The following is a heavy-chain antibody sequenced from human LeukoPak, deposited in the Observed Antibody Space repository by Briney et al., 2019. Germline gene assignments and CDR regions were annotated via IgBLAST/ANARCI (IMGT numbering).Heavy chain of an antibody. D-gene: IGHD5-12*01. J-gene: IGHJ4*02. CDR3: ARVGYSGSPY. CDR1: GGSFSGYY. CDR2: INHSGST. Sequence: SETLSLTCAVYGGSFSGYYWSWIRQPPGKELEWIGEINHSGSTDYNPSLKSRVTISVDTSKNQFSLKLSSVTATDTAVYYCARVGYSGSPYWGQGTLVTVSS. V-gene: IGHV4-34*01.